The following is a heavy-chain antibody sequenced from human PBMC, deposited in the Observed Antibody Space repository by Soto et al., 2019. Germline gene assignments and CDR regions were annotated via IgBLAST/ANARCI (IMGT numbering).Heavy chain of an antibody. CDR1: GGSISSYD. V-gene: IGHV4-59*01. Sequence: TSETLSLTCTVSGGSISSYDWSWIRQPPGKGLEWIGYIYYSGSTNYNPSLKSRVTISVDTSKNQFSLKLSSVTAADTAVYYCARAYGDYLDFDYWGQGTLVTSPQ. D-gene: IGHD4-17*01. CDR2: IYYSGST. CDR3: ARAYGDYLDFDY. J-gene: IGHJ4*02.